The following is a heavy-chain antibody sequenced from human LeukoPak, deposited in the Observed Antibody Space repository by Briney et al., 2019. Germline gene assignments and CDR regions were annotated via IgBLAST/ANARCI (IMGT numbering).Heavy chain of an antibody. CDR3: AREEWTVTTGRRAYSFDY. CDR1: GYTFTGYY. Sequence: RASVKVSCKASGYTFTGYYMHWVRQAPGQGLEWMGWINPNSGGTNYAQKFQGWVTMTRDTSISTAYMELSRLRSDDTAVYYCAREEWTVTTGRRAYSFDYWGQGTLVTVSS. CDR2: INPNSGGT. D-gene: IGHD4-17*01. V-gene: IGHV1-2*04. J-gene: IGHJ4*02.